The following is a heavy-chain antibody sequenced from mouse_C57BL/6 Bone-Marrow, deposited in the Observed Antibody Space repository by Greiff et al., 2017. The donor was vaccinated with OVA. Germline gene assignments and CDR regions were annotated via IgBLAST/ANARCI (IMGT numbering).Heavy chain of an antibody. CDR2: IYPGSGST. J-gene: IGHJ3*01. CDR3: ARGKLTPAWFAY. Sequence: QVQLQQPGAELVKPGASVKMSCKASGYTFTSYWITWVKQRPGQGLEWIGDIYPGSGSTNYNEKFKSKATLTVDTSSSTAYMQLSSLTSEDSAVYFCARGKLTPAWFAYWGQGTLVTVSA. V-gene: IGHV1-55*01. D-gene: IGHD1-1*01. CDR1: GYTFTSYW.